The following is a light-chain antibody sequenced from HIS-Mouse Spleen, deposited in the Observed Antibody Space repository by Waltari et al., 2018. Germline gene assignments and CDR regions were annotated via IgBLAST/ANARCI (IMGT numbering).Light chain of an antibody. J-gene: IGLJ3*02. CDR3: SSYTSSSTLV. Sequence: QSALTQPASVSGSPGQSITISCTGTSSDVGGYNSVSWYQQHPGTAPKLMVYDVSKLPSGDYNRFSGSNAGNTDSLTSSGLQAEDEADYYCSSYTSSSTLVCGRGTKLTVL. CDR2: DVS. V-gene: IGLV2-14*03. CDR1: SSDVGGYNS.